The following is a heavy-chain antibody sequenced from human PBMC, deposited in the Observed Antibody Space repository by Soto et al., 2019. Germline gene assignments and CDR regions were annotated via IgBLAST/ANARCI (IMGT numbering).Heavy chain of an antibody. D-gene: IGHD2-8*01. CDR1: GFTFSSYM. Sequence: GALRLSCAASGFTFSSYMMSWVRQAPGKGLEWVSYISSSSSTIYYADSVKGRFTISRDNVRNSLDLQMNSLRAEDTAVYYCARLYCTSCRHFFDLWGQGTLVTVSS. J-gene: IGHJ5*02. CDR2: ISSSSSTI. CDR3: ARLYCTSCRHFFDL. V-gene: IGHV3-48*01.